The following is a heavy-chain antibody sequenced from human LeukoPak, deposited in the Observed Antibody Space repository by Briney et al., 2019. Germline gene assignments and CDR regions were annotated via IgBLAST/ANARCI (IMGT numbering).Heavy chain of an antibody. CDR2: ISWNSGSI. V-gene: IGHV3-9*01. D-gene: IGHD5-18*01. Sequence: GGSLRLSCVVSGFTFSSYWMSWVRQAPGKGLEWVSGISWNSGSIGYADSVKGRFTISRDNAKNSLYLQMNSLRAEDTALYYCAKDEVTATVLGYMDVWGKGTTVTVSS. CDR3: AKDEVTATVLGYMDV. CDR1: GFTFSSYW. J-gene: IGHJ6*03.